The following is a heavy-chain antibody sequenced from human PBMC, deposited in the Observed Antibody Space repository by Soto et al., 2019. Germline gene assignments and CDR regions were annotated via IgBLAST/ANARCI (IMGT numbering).Heavy chain of an antibody. CDR3: ARGLGYCSGGSCYEDY. J-gene: IGHJ4*02. CDR2: INHSGST. Sequence: QVQLQQWGAGLLKPSETLSLTCAVYGGSFSGYYWSWISQPPGKGLEWIGEINHSGSTNYNPSLKSRVTISVDTSKNQFSLKLSSVTAADTAVYYCARGLGYCSGGSCYEDYWGQGTLVTVSS. V-gene: IGHV4-34*01. D-gene: IGHD2-15*01. CDR1: GGSFSGYY.